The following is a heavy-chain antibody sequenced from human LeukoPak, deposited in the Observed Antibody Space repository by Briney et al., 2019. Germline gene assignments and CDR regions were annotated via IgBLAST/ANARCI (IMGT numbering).Heavy chain of an antibody. CDR1: GFIVSSPY. CDR2: IYSGGTT. V-gene: IGHV3-66*02. Sequence: GGSLRLSCAVSGFIVSSPYMTWVRRAPGKGLEGVSVIYSGGTTYYADSVKGRFTISRVNSKNTLYLQMDSLRPEDTAVYYCARAINRDYDPYYYYYMDVWGKGTTVTVSS. CDR3: ARAINRDYDPYYYYYMDV. J-gene: IGHJ6*03. D-gene: IGHD3-16*01.